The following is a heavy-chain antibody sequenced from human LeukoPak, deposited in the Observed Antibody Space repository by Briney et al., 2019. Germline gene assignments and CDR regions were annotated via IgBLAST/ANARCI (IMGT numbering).Heavy chain of an antibody. Sequence: GGSLRLSCAASGFTFGDYYMSWIRQAPGKGLEWVSYISSSGSTIYYADPVKGRFTISRDNAKNSLYLQMNSLRAEDTAVYYCARDRYGDFKADYWGQGTLVTVSS. CDR3: ARDRYGDFKADY. D-gene: IGHD4-17*01. CDR1: GFTFGDYY. V-gene: IGHV3-11*01. J-gene: IGHJ4*02. CDR2: ISSSGSTI.